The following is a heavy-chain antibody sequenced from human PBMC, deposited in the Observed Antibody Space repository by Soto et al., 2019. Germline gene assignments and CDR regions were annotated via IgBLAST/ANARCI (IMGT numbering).Heavy chain of an antibody. D-gene: IGHD1-20*01. J-gene: IGHJ4*02. Sequence: PGGSQRLSCAASGFTFSSYAMHWVRQAPGKGLEWVAVISYDGSNKFYADSVKGRFTISRDNFRNTLYLQMNSLRAEDTAVYYCAKEFHSWNYFDYWGQGTLVTVSS. V-gene: IGHV3-30*04. CDR2: ISYDGSNK. CDR3: AKEFHSWNYFDY. CDR1: GFTFSSYA.